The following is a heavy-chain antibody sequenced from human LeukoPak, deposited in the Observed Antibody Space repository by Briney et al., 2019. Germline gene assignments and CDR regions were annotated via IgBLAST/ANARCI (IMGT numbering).Heavy chain of an antibody. CDR1: GGSISSGGYY. V-gene: IGHV4-31*03. CDR2: IYYSYSGST. CDR3: ARVDTGMVDY. J-gene: IGHJ4*02. Sequence: SQTLSLTCTVSGGSISSGGYYWSWIRQHPGKGLEWIGYIYYSYSGSTYYNPSLKSRVTISVDTSKNQFSLNLSSVTAADTAVYYCARVDTGMVDYWGQGTLVTVSS. D-gene: IGHD5-18*01.